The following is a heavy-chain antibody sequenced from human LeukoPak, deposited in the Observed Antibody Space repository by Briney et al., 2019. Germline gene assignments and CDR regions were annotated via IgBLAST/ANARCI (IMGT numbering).Heavy chain of an antibody. D-gene: IGHD3-22*01. Sequence: ASVKVSCKASGYIFTGYYIYWVRQAPGQGLEWMGWINPNSGGTDSAQKFQGRVAMTRDTSLSTAYMELTRLRSDDTAVYYCARTQKYDSTSGYDLVSWGQGTLVTVSS. V-gene: IGHV1-2*02. CDR3: ARTQKYDSTSGYDLVS. CDR1: GYIFTGYY. CDR2: INPNSGGT. J-gene: IGHJ4*02.